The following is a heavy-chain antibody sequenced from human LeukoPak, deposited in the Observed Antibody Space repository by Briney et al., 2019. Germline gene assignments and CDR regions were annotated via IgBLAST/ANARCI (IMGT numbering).Heavy chain of an antibody. CDR3: ARLLWFGELAFDY. D-gene: IGHD3-10*01. J-gene: IGHJ4*02. V-gene: IGHV4-59*01. CDR1: GGSISSYY. CDR2: IYYSGST. Sequence: PSETLSLTCTVSGGSISSYYWSWIRQPPGKGLEWIGYIYYSGSTNYNPSLKSRVTISVDTSKNQFSLKLSSVTAADTAVYYCARLLWFGELAFDYWGQGTLVTVSS.